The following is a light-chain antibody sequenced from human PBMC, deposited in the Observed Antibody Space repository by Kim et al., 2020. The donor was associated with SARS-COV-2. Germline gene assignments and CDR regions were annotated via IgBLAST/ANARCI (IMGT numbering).Light chain of an antibody. CDR1: QSVSTS. CDR2: GAS. Sequence: SVSPGERATRSCRASQSVSTSVAWYQQKPGQAPRLLIYGASTRATGIPARFSGSGSGTEFTLTISSLQSEDFAVYTCQHYSTTPLTFGEGTKVEI. V-gene: IGKV3-15*01. CDR3: QHYSTTPLT. J-gene: IGKJ4*01.